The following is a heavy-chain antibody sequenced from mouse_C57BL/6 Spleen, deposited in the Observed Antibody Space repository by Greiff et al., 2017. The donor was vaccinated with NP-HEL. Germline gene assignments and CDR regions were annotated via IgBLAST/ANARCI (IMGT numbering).Heavy chain of an antibody. J-gene: IGHJ1*03. CDR3: TTDDGSSYGYFDV. CDR1: GFNIKDDY. CDR2: IDPENGDT. V-gene: IGHV14-4*01. Sequence: DVQLQESGAELVRPGASVKLSCTASGFNIKDDYMHWVKQRPEQGLEWIGWIDPENGDTEYASKFQGKATISADTASNTADLQLSSLTSEDTAVYYCTTDDGSSYGYFDVWGTGTTVTVSS. D-gene: IGHD1-1*01.